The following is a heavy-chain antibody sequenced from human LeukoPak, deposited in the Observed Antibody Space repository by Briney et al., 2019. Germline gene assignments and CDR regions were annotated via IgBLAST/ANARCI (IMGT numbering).Heavy chain of an antibody. CDR3: ARDVGYCRSTSCYGDY. D-gene: IGHD2-2*01. Sequence: ASVKVSCKTSGYTFTSYGISWVRQAPGQGLEWMGWISAYNGNTSYAQKLQGRVTMTTDTSTSTAYMELRSLRSDDTAVYYCARDVGYCRSTSCYGDYWGQGTLVTVSS. CDR1: GYTFTSYG. CDR2: ISAYNGNT. J-gene: IGHJ4*02. V-gene: IGHV1-18*01.